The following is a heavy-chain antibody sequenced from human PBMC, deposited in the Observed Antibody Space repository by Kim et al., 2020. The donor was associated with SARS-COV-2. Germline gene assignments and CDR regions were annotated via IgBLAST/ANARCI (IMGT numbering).Heavy chain of an antibody. CDR2: IYYSGST. CDR3: ARDNHYYGSGAPLWYFDL. Sequence: SETLSLTCTVSGGSISSYYWSWIRQPPGKGLEWIGYIYYSGSTNYNPSLKSRVTISVDTSKNQFSLKLSSVTAADTAVYYCARDNHYYGSGAPLWYFDLWGRGTLVTVSS. V-gene: IGHV4-59*01. CDR1: GGSISSYY. D-gene: IGHD3-10*01. J-gene: IGHJ2*01.